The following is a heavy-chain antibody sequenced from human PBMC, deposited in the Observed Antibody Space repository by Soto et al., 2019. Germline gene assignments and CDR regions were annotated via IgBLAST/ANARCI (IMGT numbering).Heavy chain of an antibody. Sequence: EVQLVESGGGLVKPGGSLRLSCAASGFTFSNAWMSWVRQAPGKGLEWVGRIKSKTEGGTTDYAAPVKGRFTISRDDSKNTLYLQMNSLKTEDTAVYYCSYAVTTDRWYFDLWGRGTLVTVSS. J-gene: IGHJ2*01. CDR2: IKSKTEGGTT. CDR1: GFTFSNAW. CDR3: SYAVTTDRWYFDL. V-gene: IGHV3-15*01. D-gene: IGHD4-17*01.